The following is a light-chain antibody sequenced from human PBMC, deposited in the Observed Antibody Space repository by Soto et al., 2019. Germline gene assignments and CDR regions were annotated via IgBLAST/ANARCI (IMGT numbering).Light chain of an antibody. CDR1: QSLSTN. CDR3: QQYNNWPLT. CDR2: TAT. V-gene: IGKV3-15*01. J-gene: IGKJ4*01. Sequence: EVVMTQSPATLSVSLGERVSVSCRSSQSLSTNLAWYQQKPGQAPRLLMSTATTRAAGIPARFTGSASESEFTEFTLTISSLQSEDVAVYYCQQYNNWPLTFGGGTKVEIK.